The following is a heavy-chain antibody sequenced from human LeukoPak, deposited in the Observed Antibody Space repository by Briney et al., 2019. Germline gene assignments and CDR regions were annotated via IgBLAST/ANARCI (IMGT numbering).Heavy chain of an antibody. Sequence: ASVTVSCTASGYTFTGYYMHWVRQAPGQGLEWMGWINPNSGGTNYAQKFQGRVTMTRDTSISTAYMELSRLRSDDTAVYYCARTLVGASSHFDYWGQGTLVTVSS. CDR3: ARTLVGASSHFDY. D-gene: IGHD1-26*01. J-gene: IGHJ4*02. CDR1: GYTFTGYY. V-gene: IGHV1-2*02. CDR2: INPNSGGT.